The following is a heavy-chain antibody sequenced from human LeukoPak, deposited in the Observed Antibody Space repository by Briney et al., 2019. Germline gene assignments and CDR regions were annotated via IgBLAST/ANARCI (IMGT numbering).Heavy chain of an antibody. CDR2: IIPIFGTA. Sequence: GASVKVSCKASGGTFSSYAISWVRQAPGQGLEWMGGIIPIFGTANYAQKFQGRVTITADESTSTAYMELSSLRSEDTAVYYCARDGKGDYGNWFDPWGQGTLVTVSS. CDR3: ARDGKGDYGNWFDP. CDR1: GGTFSSYA. D-gene: IGHD4-17*01. J-gene: IGHJ5*02. V-gene: IGHV1-69*13.